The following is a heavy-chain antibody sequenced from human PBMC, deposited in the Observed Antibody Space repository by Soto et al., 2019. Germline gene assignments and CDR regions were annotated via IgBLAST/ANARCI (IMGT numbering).Heavy chain of an antibody. CDR1: GGTFSSYA. D-gene: IGHD6-6*01. V-gene: IGHV1-69*13. J-gene: IGHJ6*02. CDR3: ARRGQLDRSFYGMDV. CDR2: IIPIFGTA. Sequence: SVKVSCKASGGTFSSYAISRVRQAPGQGLEWMGGIIPIFGTANYAQKFQGRVTITADESTSTAYMELSSLRSEDTAVYYCARRGQLDRSFYGMDVWGQGTTVTVSS.